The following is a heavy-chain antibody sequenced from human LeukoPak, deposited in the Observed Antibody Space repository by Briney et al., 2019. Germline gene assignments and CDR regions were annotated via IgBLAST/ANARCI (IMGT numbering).Heavy chain of an antibody. J-gene: IGHJ4*02. V-gene: IGHV3-48*03. CDR1: GFTFSSYE. D-gene: IGHD4-17*01. CDR2: ITSSGNTI. Sequence: GGSLRLSCAASGFTFSSYEMNWVRQAPGKGLAGVSYITSSGNTIYYADSVKGRFTISRDNAKNSLYLQMNSLRAEDTAVYYCARLTTMTTTGGPFDYWGQGTLVTVSS. CDR3: ARLTTMTTTGGPFDY.